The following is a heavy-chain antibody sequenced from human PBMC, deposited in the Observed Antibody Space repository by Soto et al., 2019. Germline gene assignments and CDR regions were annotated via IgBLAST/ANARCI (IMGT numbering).Heavy chain of an antibody. D-gene: IGHD6-25*01. CDR2: ISGGVGNT. V-gene: IGHV3-23*01. CDR3: AKVGYYNSGWFDS. Sequence: GGSLRLSCTASGFSFSTYAMSWVRQAPGKGLEWVSTISGGVGNTYYADSVKGRFTVSRDNSKNTLFLQMNSLRAEDTATYYCAKVGYYNSGWFDSWGQGTLVTVSS. CDR1: GFSFSTYA. J-gene: IGHJ5*01.